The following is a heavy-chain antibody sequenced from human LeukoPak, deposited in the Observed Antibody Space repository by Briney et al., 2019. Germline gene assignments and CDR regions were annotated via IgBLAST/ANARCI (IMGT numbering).Heavy chain of an antibody. V-gene: IGHV4-34*01. CDR2: INHSGSS. CDR1: GGSFSGYY. D-gene: IGHD3-22*01. Sequence: SETLSLSCAISGGSFSGYYWSWIRQPPGKGLEWIGEINHSGSSNYNPSLKSRITISVDTSKNQFSLRLSSMTAADTAVYYCARVGVDSSGYYYVNAFDIWGQGTMVTVSS. J-gene: IGHJ3*02. CDR3: ARVGVDSSGYYYVNAFDI.